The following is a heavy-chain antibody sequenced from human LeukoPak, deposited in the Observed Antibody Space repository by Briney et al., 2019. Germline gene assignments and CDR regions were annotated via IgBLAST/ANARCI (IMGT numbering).Heavy chain of an antibody. D-gene: IGHD3-3*01. Sequence: SQTLSLTCTVSGGSISSGGYYWSWIRQPPGKGLEWIGYIYHSGSTYYNPSLKGRVTISVDRSKNQFSLKLSSVTAADTAVYYCATRYYDFWSGYKDYWGQGTLVTVSS. CDR3: ATRYYDFWSGYKDY. CDR2: IYHSGST. J-gene: IGHJ4*02. V-gene: IGHV4-30-2*01. CDR1: GGSISSGGYY.